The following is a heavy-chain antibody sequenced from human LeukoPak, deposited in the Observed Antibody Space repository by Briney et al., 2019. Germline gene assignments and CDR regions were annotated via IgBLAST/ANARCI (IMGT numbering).Heavy chain of an antibody. CDR1: GGSISSYY. D-gene: IGHD6-6*01. Sequence: SETLSLTCTVSGGSISSYYWSWIRQPPGKGLEWIGYIYYSGSTNYNPSLKSRVTISVDTSKNQFSLKLSSVTAADTAVYYCARGFEYSSSSADYWGQGTLVTVSS. CDR2: IYYSGST. CDR3: ARGFEYSSSSADY. J-gene: IGHJ4*02. V-gene: IGHV4-59*01.